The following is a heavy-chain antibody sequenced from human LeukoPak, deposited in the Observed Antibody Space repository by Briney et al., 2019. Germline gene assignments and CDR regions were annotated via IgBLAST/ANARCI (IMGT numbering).Heavy chain of an antibody. V-gene: IGHV4-34*01. CDR1: GGSFSGYY. CDR3: ASRGSYPNWFDP. J-gene: IGHJ5*02. CDR2: INHSGST. Sequence: SETLSLTCAVYGGSFSGYYWSWIRQPPGKGLEWIGEINHSGSTNYNPSLKSRATISVDTSKNQFSLKLSSVTAADTAVYYCASRGSYPNWFDPWGQGTLVTVSS. D-gene: IGHD1-26*01.